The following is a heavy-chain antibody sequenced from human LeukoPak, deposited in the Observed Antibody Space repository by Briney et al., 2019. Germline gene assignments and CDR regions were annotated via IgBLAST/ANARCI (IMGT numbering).Heavy chain of an antibody. V-gene: IGHV4-34*01. Sequence: PSETLSLTCAVYGGSFSGYYWSWIRQPPGKGLEWIGEINHSGSTNYNPSLKSRVTISVDTSKNQFSLKLSSVTAADTAVYYCARGRSLHCFDYWGQGTLVTVSS. CDR1: GGSFSGYY. J-gene: IGHJ4*02. CDR3: ARGRSLHCFDY. CDR2: INHSGST.